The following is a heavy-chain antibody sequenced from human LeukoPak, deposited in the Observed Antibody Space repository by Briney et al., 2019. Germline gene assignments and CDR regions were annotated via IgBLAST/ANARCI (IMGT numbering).Heavy chain of an antibody. V-gene: IGHV4-34*01. CDR3: ARVFHLPRGYYYGSGSYSKGPNWFDP. J-gene: IGHJ5*02. D-gene: IGHD3-10*01. Sequence: SETLSLTCALYGGSFSGYYWSWIRQPPGKGLEWIGEINHSVSTNYNTSLKRRVTISVDTSKNQFALKLSSVTAADTAVYYCARVFHLPRGYYYGSGSYSKGPNWFDPWGQGTLVTVSS. CDR2: INHSVST. CDR1: GGSFSGYY.